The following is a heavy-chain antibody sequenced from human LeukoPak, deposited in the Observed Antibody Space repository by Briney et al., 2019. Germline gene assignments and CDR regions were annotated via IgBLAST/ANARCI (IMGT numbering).Heavy chain of an antibody. CDR3: AREFSGVSSSSADYYYYMDV. CDR1: GYTFTSYG. D-gene: IGHD6-6*01. Sequence: GASVKVSCKASGYTFTSYGISWVQQAPGQGLEWMGWISAYNGNTNYAQKLQGRVTMTTDTSTSTAYMELRSLRSDDTAVYYCAREFSGVSSSSADYYYYMDVWGKGTTVTVSS. CDR2: ISAYNGNT. J-gene: IGHJ6*03. V-gene: IGHV1-18*01.